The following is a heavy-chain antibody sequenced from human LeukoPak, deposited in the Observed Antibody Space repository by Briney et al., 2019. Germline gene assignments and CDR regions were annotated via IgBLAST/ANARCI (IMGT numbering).Heavy chain of an antibody. V-gene: IGHV4-59*01. Sequence: SETLSLTCTVSGGSISSYYWSWIRQPPGKGLEWIGYIYYSGTTNYNPSLKSRVAISLDTSKNHFSLKLSSVAAADTAVYYCARVYGGYYDTSGYYTRKWFDPRGQGTVVTVSS. CDR3: ARVYGGYYDTSGYYTRKWFDP. CDR2: IYYSGTT. J-gene: IGHJ5*02. CDR1: GGSISSYY. D-gene: IGHD3-22*01.